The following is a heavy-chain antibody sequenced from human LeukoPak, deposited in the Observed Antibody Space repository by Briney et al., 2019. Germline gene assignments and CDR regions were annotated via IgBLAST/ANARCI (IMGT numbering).Heavy chain of an antibody. CDR2: ISSSSSYI. D-gene: IGHD6-19*01. Sequence: GGSLRLSCAASGFTLSSSSMNWVRQAPGKGLEWVSSISSSSSYIYYADSLKGRFTISRDNAKNSLYLQMDSLRAEDTAVYYRARQQWLDGAYYFDYWGEGTLVTVSS. CDR3: ARQQWLDGAYYFDY. CDR1: GFTLSSSS. V-gene: IGHV3-21*01. J-gene: IGHJ4*02.